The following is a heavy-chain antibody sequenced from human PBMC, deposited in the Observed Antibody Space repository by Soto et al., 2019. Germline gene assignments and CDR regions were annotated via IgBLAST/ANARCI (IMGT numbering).Heavy chain of an antibody. CDR1: GFTVSNNY. CDR2: IYSGGYT. D-gene: IGHD3-10*01. Sequence: EVQLVESGGGLIQPGGSLRLSCAVSGFTVSNNYMSWVRQAPGKGLEGVSVIYSGGYTAYGDSVKGRFTISRDNSKNPLYLQKNTRRPDAPAVFCCGPHPGGGGYWGQGTLVTVSS. V-gene: IGHV3-53*01. CDR3: GPHPGGGGY. J-gene: IGHJ4*02.